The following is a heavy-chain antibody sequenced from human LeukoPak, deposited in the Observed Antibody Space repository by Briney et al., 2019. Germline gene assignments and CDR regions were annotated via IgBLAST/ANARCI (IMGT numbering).Heavy chain of an antibody. CDR1: GFTFSSYA. CDR2: ISGSGGNT. D-gene: IGHD1-26*01. V-gene: IGHV3-23*01. J-gene: IGHJ2*01. Sequence: PGGSLRLSCATSGFTFSSYAMSWVRQAPGKGLEWVSAISGSGGNTYYADSVKGRFTISGDSSKNTLFLHMNTLRAEDTAIYYCAKDRTVGASYWYFDLWGRGTLVTVSS. CDR3: AKDRTVGASYWYFDL.